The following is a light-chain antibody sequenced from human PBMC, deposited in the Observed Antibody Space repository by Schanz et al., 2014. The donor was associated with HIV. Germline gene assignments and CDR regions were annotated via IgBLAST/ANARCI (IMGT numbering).Light chain of an antibody. CDR1: SSDIGAFNF. CDR2: DVG. CDR3: AAWXXXLNGWV. V-gene: IGLV2-11*01. Sequence: QSALTQPRSVSGSPGQSITISXXXXSSDIGAFNFVSWYQHHPGKAPKVIIYDVGKRPSGVPDRFSGSKSGNTASLTISGLQAEDEADYHCAAWXXXLNGWVFGGGTKPTVL. J-gene: IGLJ3*02.